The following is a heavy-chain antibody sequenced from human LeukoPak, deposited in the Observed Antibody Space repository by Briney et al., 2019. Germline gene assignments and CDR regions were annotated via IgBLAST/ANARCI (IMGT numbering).Heavy chain of an antibody. V-gene: IGHV1-69*13. CDR1: GGTFSNYA. CDR3: ARILSSSWYEYFHH. J-gene: IGHJ1*01. Sequence: SVKVSCKASGGTFSNYAISWVRQAPGPRLEWMGAIIPIFGTANYAQKFQGRVTITADESTSTAYMELSSLRSEDTAVYYCARILSSSWYEYFHHWGQGTLVTVSS. D-gene: IGHD6-19*01. CDR2: IIPIFGTA.